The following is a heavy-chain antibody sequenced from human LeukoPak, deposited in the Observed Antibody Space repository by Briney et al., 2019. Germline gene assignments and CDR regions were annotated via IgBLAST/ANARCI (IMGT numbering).Heavy chain of an antibody. D-gene: IGHD1-7*01. Sequence: SETLSLTCTVSGGSISSGNYYWSWIRQPAWKGLEWIGRIYPSGTTLGRIYASGTTHYNPSLKSRVTISLDTSKNQFSLRLSFVTAADTALYFCARGLGTTNFDYWGQGTLVTVSS. V-gene: IGHV4-61*02. CDR1: GGSISSGNYY. CDR2: IYASGTT. CDR3: ARGLGTTNFDY. J-gene: IGHJ4*02.